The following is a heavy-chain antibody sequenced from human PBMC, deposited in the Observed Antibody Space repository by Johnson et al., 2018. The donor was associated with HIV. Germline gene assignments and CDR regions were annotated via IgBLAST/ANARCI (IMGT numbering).Heavy chain of an antibody. D-gene: IGHD6-13*01. Sequence: VQLVESGGGVVQPGGSLRLSCAASEFTFSSYWMSWVRQAPGKGLEWVANINQDGSEKYYVDSVRGRFTISRDNAKNSLYLQMNSLGAEDTAVYYCAGVRQQLVSDAFDIWGQGTMVTVSS. V-gene: IGHV3-7*01. CDR1: EFTFSSYW. J-gene: IGHJ3*02. CDR3: AGVRQQLVSDAFDI. CDR2: INQDGSEK.